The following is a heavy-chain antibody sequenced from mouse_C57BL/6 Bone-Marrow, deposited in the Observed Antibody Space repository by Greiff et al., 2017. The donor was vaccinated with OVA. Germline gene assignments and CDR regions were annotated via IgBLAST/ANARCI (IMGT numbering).Heavy chain of an antibody. J-gene: IGHJ4*01. CDR3: ARDAPHYYGSSFYAMDY. CDR1: GFTFSDYY. CDR2: INYDGSST. Sequence: EVKVVESEGGLVQPGSSMKLSCTASGFTFSDYYMAWVRQVPEKGLEWVANINYDGSSTYYLDSLKSRFIISRDNAKNILYLQMSSLKSEDTATYYCARDAPHYYGSSFYAMDYWGQGTSVTVSS. D-gene: IGHD1-1*01. V-gene: IGHV5-16*01.